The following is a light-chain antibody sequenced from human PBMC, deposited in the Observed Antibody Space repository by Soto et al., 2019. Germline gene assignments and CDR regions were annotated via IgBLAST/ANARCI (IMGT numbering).Light chain of an antibody. V-gene: IGLV1-44*01. CDR3: ATWDDSLDGGV. Sequence: QSVLTQPPSASGPPEQRVTISCSGSDSNIGSNRVNWYQQFPGAAPKLLIHSNDQRAPGVPDRFSASKSGASASLAISGLQSEDEADYYCATWDDSLDGGVFGGGTKVTVL. J-gene: IGLJ3*02. CDR2: SND. CDR1: DSNIGSNR.